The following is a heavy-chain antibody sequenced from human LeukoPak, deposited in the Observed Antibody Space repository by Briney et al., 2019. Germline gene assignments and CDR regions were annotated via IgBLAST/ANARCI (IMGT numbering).Heavy chain of an antibody. CDR2: ISLSSSTI. CDR1: GFTFSDYY. V-gene: IGHV3-11*04. Sequence: GGSLRLSCAASGFTFSDYYMSWIRQAPGKGLEWVSYISLSSSTIYYADSVKGRFTISRDNAKNSLYLQMNSLRPDDTAVYYCAKDYSKTSYYGSGTYYRPNWFDPWGQGTLVTVSS. D-gene: IGHD3-10*01. CDR3: AKDYSKTSYYGSGTYYRPNWFDP. J-gene: IGHJ5*02.